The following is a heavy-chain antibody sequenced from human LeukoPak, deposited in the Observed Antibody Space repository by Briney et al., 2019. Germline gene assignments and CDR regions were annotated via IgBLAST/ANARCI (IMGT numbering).Heavy chain of an antibody. CDR3: AKGREDGSDY. Sequence: PGGSLRLSCAASGFTFSSYGMHWVRQAPGKGLEWVSGINWNGSSTGYEDSVKGRFTISRDNAKNSLYLQMNSLRAEDTALYYCAKGREDGSDYWGQGTLVTVSS. J-gene: IGHJ4*02. CDR2: INWNGSST. D-gene: IGHD5-24*01. CDR1: GFTFSSYG. V-gene: IGHV3-20*04.